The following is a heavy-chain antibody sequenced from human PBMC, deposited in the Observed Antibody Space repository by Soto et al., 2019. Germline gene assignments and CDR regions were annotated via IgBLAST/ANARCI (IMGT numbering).Heavy chain of an antibody. J-gene: IGHJ6*02. CDR1: GYSFNTYW. V-gene: IGHV5-51*01. Sequence: GESLKISCKGSGYSFNTYWIGWVRQMPGKGLEWMGIIYPGDSNTRYSPSFQGQVTISADRSISTAYVQWSSLKASDTAMYYCARLPVNNTSPYSYYGIDVWGQGTTVTVSS. CDR3: ARLPVNNTSPYSYYGIDV. D-gene: IGHD6-25*01. CDR2: IYPGDSNT.